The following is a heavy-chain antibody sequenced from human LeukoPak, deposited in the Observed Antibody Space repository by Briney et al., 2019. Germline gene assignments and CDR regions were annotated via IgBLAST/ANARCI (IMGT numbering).Heavy chain of an antibody. CDR2: MKHDENEK. J-gene: IGHJ4*02. V-gene: IGHV3-7*03. Sequence: GRSLRLSCAASGFTFSSYWMSWVRQAPGKGLEWVATMKHDENEKYYLASVEGRFTISRDNAKNSLDLHMTSLRAEDTAVYYCATWGTPGFDFWGQGTLVTVSS. D-gene: IGHD1-14*01. CDR3: ATWGTPGFDF. CDR1: GFTFSSYW.